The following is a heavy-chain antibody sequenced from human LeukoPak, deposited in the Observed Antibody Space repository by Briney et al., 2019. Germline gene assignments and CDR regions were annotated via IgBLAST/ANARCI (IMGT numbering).Heavy chain of an antibody. Sequence: GGSLRLSCAASGFTFSSYAMSWVRQAPGKGLEWVSGLSGSGDDTYYADSVKGRFAISRDNSKNTLYLQMNSLRAEDTAVYYCEGTYYYDSSDDYWGQGTLVTVSS. V-gene: IGHV3-23*01. CDR1: GFTFSSYA. CDR2: LSGSGDDT. J-gene: IGHJ4*02. CDR3: EGTYYYDSSDDY. D-gene: IGHD3-22*01.